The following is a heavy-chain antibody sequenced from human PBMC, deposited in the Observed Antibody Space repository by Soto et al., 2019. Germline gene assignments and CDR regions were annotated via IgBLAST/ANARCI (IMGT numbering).Heavy chain of an antibody. D-gene: IGHD2-15*01. CDR2: ISAYNGNT. Sequence: ASVKVSCKASGYTFTSYGISWVRQAPGQGLEWMGWISAYNGNTNYAQKLQGRVTMTTDTSTSTAYMELRSLRSDDTAVYYCARVRGMETKTERNLDVLRIVVVVAATPDAFDIWGQGTMVTVSS. CDR1: GYTFTSYG. V-gene: IGHV1-18*01. J-gene: IGHJ3*02. CDR3: ARVRGMETKTERNLDVLRIVVVVAATPDAFDI.